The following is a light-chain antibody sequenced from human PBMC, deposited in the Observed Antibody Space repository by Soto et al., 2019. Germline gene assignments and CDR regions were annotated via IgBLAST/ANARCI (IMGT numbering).Light chain of an antibody. CDR3: CSYAGSYTWV. CDR2: DVS. V-gene: IGLV2-11*01. CDR1: SSDVGGYNY. Sequence: QSALTQPRSVSGSTGQSVTISCTGTSSDVGGYNYGSWYQQHPGKPPKLMICDVSKRPSGVPDRFSGSKSGNAASLPISGLQAEDEADYYCCSYAGSYTWVFGGGTKLTVL. J-gene: IGLJ3*02.